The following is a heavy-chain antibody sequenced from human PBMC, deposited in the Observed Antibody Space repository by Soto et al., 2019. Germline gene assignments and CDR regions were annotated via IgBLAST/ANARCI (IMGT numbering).Heavy chain of an antibody. Sequence: QVQLQESGPGLVKPSQTLSLTCTVSGGSISSGDYYWSWIRQPPGKGLEWIGYIYDSGSTYYNSALESRVNITLDTSKNQFSLKLTSVTAADTAVYYCARDNGVGPWCQGTLVTVSS. V-gene: IGHV4-30-4*01. D-gene: IGHD2-8*01. CDR2: IYDSGST. CDR1: GGSISSGDYY. CDR3: ARDNGVGP. J-gene: IGHJ5*02.